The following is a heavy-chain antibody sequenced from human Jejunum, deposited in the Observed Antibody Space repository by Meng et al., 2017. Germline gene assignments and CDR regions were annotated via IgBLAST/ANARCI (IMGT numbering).Heavy chain of an antibody. V-gene: IGHV3-7*01. CDR3: ARSGPYSSGSNILFDF. D-gene: IGHD3-10*01. Sequence: GESLKISCAASGFTFNSYFMNWVRQAPGRGLEWVANIKQDGSDKYYVDSVKGRFTISRDNAKTSLYLQMNRLSAEDTAVYYCARSGPYSSGSNILFDFWGQGSLVTVSS. CDR1: GFTFNSYF. CDR2: IKQDGSDK. J-gene: IGHJ4*02.